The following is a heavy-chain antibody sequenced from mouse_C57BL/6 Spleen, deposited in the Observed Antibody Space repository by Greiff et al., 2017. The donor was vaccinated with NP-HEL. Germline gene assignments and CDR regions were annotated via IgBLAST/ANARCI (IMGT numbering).Heavy chain of an antibody. Sequence: QVQLKQSGPELVKPGASVKLSCKASGYTFTSYDINWVKQRPGQGLEWIGWIYPRDGSTKYNEKFKGKATLTVDTSSSTAYMELHSLTSEDSAVYFCARSYGSSYTPYFDYWGQGTTLTVSS. CDR3: ARSYGSSYTPYFDY. CDR2: IYPRDGST. D-gene: IGHD1-1*01. CDR1: GYTFTSYD. J-gene: IGHJ2*01. V-gene: IGHV1-85*01.